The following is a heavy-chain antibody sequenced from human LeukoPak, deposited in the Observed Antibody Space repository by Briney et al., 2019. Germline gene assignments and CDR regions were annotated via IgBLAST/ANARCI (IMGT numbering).Heavy chain of an antibody. CDR3: AKPPGGGGYNLFQPLDY. D-gene: IGHD5-24*01. J-gene: IGHJ4*02. CDR1: GFTFSSYA. CDR2: ISGSGGST. Sequence: GGSLRLSCAASGFTFSSYAMSWVRQAPGKGLEWVSAISGSGGSTYYADSVKGRFTISRDNSKNTLYLQMNSLRAEDTAVYYCAKPPGGGGYNLFQPLDYWGQGTLVTVSS. V-gene: IGHV3-23*01.